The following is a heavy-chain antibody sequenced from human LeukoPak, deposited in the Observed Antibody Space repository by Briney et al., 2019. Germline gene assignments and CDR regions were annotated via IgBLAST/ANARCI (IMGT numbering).Heavy chain of an antibody. J-gene: IGHJ6*03. CDR3: ARQGGYCSASRCPGGFHYMDV. Sequence: SETLSLTCTVSGGSMSGYYWSWIRQPPGKGLEWIGFIYTFGSTKYNPSLKSRVTISGDMSRRQFYLKLTSVTAADTAVYFCARQGGYCSASRCPGGFHYMDVWGKGTTVAVSS. CDR1: GGSMSGYY. D-gene: IGHD2-15*01. CDR2: IYTFGST. V-gene: IGHV4-4*09.